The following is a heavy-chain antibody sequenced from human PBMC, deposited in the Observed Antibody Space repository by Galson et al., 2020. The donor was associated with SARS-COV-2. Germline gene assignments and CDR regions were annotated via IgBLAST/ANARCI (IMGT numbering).Heavy chain of an antibody. Sequence: SQTLSLTCTVSGASISGDYWSWIRQSAGKGLESIGRIYSSGSTYYNPSLKSRITMSIDTSKNQFSLKLSSVTAADTAVYYCARGDSATYGNAFDVWGQWTMVTVSS. CDR3: ARGDSATYGNAFDV. CDR1: GASISGDY. D-gene: IGHD1-26*01. J-gene: IGHJ3*01. CDR2: IYSSGST. V-gene: IGHV4-4*07.